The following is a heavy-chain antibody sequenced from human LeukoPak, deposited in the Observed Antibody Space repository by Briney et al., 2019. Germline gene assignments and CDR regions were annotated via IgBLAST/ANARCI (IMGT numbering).Heavy chain of an antibody. CDR1: GFTFSSYG. J-gene: IGHJ4*02. Sequence: GGSLRLSCAASGFTFSSYGMHWVRQALGKGLVWVSRINSDGSSTSYADSVKGRFTISRDNAKNTLYLQMNSLRAEDTAVYYCARDRSIVGAPYFDYWGQGTLVTVSS. D-gene: IGHD1-26*01. V-gene: IGHV3-74*01. CDR2: INSDGSST. CDR3: ARDRSIVGAPYFDY.